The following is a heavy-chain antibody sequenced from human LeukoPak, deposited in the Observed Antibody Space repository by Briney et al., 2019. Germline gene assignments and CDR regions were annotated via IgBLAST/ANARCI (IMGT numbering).Heavy chain of an antibody. Sequence: PSETLSLTCTVSGYSISSGYYWGWIRQPPGKGLEWIGYIYYSGSTNYNPSLKSRVTISVDTSKNQFSLKLSSVTAADTAVYYCARDGGLGSSWNFDYWGQGTLVTVSS. CDR1: GYSISSGYY. J-gene: IGHJ4*02. CDR2: IYYSGST. D-gene: IGHD6-13*01. CDR3: ARDGGLGSSWNFDY. V-gene: IGHV4-61*01.